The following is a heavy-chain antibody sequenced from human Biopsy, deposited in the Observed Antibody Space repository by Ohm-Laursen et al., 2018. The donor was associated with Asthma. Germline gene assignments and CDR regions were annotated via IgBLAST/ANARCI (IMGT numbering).Heavy chain of an antibody. CDR3: ARDVMEWYLPASDF. V-gene: IGHV3-30-3*01. Sequence: SSLRLSCAAPGFTFRSYAMHWVRQAPGKGLEWVAVGGSYYDRGLKYYADSVNGRFTVSRDDSKNTLYLQMNSLRPDDPAVYYCARDVMEWYLPASDFWGQGTLVTVSS. CDR2: GGSYYDRGLK. CDR1: GFTFRSYA. J-gene: IGHJ4*02. D-gene: IGHD3-3*01.